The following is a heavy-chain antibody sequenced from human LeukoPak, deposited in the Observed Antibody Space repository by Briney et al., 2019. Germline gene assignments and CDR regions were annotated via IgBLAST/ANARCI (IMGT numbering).Heavy chain of an antibody. CDR3: AKFRSGSYQDAFDI. V-gene: IGHV3-9*01. Sequence: GGSLRLSCAASGFTFDDYAMHWVRQAPGKGLEWVSGISWNSGSIGYADSVKGRFTISRDNAKNSLYLQMNSLRAEDTALYYCAKFRSGSYQDAFDIWGQGTMVTVSS. D-gene: IGHD1-26*01. CDR1: GFTFDDYA. CDR2: ISWNSGSI. J-gene: IGHJ3*02.